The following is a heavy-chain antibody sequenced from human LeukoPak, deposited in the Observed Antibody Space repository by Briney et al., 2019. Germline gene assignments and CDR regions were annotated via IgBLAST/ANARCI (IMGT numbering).Heavy chain of an antibody. Sequence: GGSLRLSCAASGFTFSNYWMSWVRQAPGKGLEWVANIKQDGSEKYYVDSVKGRFTISRDNAKNALYLQTTSLRAEDTAVYYCARDTLGEGEDANYAVYYFDYWGQGTVVTVSS. CDR2: IKQDGSEK. CDR1: GFTFSNYW. D-gene: IGHD4/OR15-4a*01. V-gene: IGHV3-7*01. CDR3: ARDTLGEGEDANYAVYYFDY. J-gene: IGHJ4*02.